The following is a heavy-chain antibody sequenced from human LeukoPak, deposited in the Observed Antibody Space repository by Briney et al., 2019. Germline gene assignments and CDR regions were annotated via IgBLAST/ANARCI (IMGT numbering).Heavy chain of an antibody. CDR3: VRPDIVTVPLGC. Sequence: PGGSLRLSCAASGFTFSSYWMHWVRQAPGKGPVWVSRINTDGSITDYADSVKGRFTISRDNAKNTLYLQVNSLRAEDTAIYYCVRPDIVTVPLGCWGQGTLVTVSS. D-gene: IGHD2-2*01. CDR2: INTDGSIT. CDR1: GFTFSSYW. V-gene: IGHV3-74*01. J-gene: IGHJ4*02.